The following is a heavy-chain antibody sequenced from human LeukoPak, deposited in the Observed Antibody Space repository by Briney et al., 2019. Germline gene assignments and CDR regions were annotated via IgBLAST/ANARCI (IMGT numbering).Heavy chain of an antibody. Sequence: ASVKVSCKASGYTFTSYGISWVRQAPGQGLEWMGWISAYNGNTNYAQKLQGRVTMTTDTSTSTVYMELSSLRSEDTAVYYCARDSWFGELLVYYMDIWGKGTTVTISS. V-gene: IGHV1-18*01. CDR2: ISAYNGNT. CDR3: ARDSWFGELLVYYMDI. J-gene: IGHJ6*03. D-gene: IGHD3-10*01. CDR1: GYTFTSYG.